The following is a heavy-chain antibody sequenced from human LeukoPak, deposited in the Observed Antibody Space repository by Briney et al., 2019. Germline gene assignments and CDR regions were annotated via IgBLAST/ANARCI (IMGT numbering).Heavy chain of an antibody. Sequence: GGSLRLSCAAAGFTFDNYAMHWVRQAPGKGLEWVSRISWNTGNIDYADSVKGRFTISRDNAKNSLYLRMNSLRAEDTALYYCAKGTTFDAFDMWGQGTVVTVSS. D-gene: IGHD3-16*01. V-gene: IGHV3-9*01. CDR2: ISWNTGNI. CDR3: AKGTTFDAFDM. CDR1: GFTFDNYA. J-gene: IGHJ3*02.